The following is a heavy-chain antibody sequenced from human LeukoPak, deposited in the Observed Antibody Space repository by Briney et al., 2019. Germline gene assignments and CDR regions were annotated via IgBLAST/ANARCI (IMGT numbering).Heavy chain of an antibody. J-gene: IGHJ2*01. CDR3: ARVYYSSSYDYWYFDL. Sequence: SETLSLTCTVSGGSISSYYWSWIRQPPGKGLEWIGYIYHSGSTNYNPSLKSRVTISVDTSKNQFSLKLSSVTAADTAVYYCARVYYSSSYDYWYFDLWGRGTLVTVSS. V-gene: IGHV4-59*01. CDR1: GGSISSYY. CDR2: IYHSGST. D-gene: IGHD6-13*01.